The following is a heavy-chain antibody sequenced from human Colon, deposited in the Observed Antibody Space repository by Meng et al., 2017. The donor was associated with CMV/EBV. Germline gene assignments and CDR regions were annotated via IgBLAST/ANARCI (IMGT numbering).Heavy chain of an antibody. CDR2: INHSGST. J-gene: IGHJ4*02. V-gene: IGHV4-34*09. D-gene: IGHD2-15*01. CDR3: ARGHRYCSGGNCSGFDS. CDR1: GGSFSGYY. Sequence: SETLSLTCAVYGGSFSGYYWSWIRQPPGKGLEWIGEINHSGSTYYNPSLKSRVTISVDTSKNQLSLKLSSVTAADTAVYYCARGHRYCSGGNCSGFDSWGQGTLVTISS.